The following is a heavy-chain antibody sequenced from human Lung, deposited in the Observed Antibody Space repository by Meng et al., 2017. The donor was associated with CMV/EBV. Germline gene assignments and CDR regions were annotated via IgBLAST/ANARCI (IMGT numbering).Heavy chain of an antibody. CDR1: GYTLTGYG. D-gene: IGHD1/OR15-1a*01. CDR3: ARGNWNIDY. J-gene: IGHJ4*02. CDR2: ISTYNGDT. V-gene: IGHV1-18*01. Sequence: SXXVSCRPSGYTLTGYGINWVRQAPGQGLEWMAWISTYNGDTNYAQKFQGRATVTTDTSTGTVYMELRSLTSDDTAVYFCARGNWNIDYWGQGTLVTVAS.